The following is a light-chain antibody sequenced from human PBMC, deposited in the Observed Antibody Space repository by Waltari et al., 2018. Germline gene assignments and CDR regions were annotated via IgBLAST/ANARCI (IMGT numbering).Light chain of an antibody. CDR1: QRVSSSY. V-gene: IGKV3-20*01. CDR3: LQYGTSPFT. CDR2: GAS. Sequence: EIVLTQSPGTLSLSPGDRATLSCRASQRVSSSYVAWYQQKPGRAPRLLIYGASSRATGIPDRFSDSGSGTDFTLTISRLEPEDFAVYYCLQYGTSPFTFGQGTKLEIK. J-gene: IGKJ2*01.